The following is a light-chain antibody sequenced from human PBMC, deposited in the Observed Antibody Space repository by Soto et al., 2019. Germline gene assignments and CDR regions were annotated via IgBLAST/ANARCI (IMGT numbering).Light chain of an antibody. J-gene: IGKJ1*01. CDR2: WAS. CDR3: QQYYSTPWT. Sequence: EIVMAQFPETLAVSVGERATIKCRSSQSLLHSSDNRNYLTWYQQKPGQPPKLLIYWASTRHSGVPDRFSGSGSGTDFTLNINSLQAEDVAVYYCQQYYSTPWTVGQGTKVEIK. CDR1: QSLLHSSDNRNY. V-gene: IGKV4-1*01.